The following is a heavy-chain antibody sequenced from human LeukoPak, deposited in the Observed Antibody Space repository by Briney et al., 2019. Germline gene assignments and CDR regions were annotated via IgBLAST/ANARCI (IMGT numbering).Heavy chain of an antibody. D-gene: IGHD1-14*01. CDR2: ISGSGGST. J-gene: IGHJ4*02. V-gene: IGHV3-23*01. CDR3: AKDAAYQPADY. Sequence: GGSLRLSCAASGFTFSSYSMSWVRQPPGKGLEWVSAISGSGGSTYYADPVNGRFTISRDNSKNTLYLQMNSLRAEDTAVYNCAKDAAYQPADYWGQGTLVTVSS. CDR1: GFTFSSYS.